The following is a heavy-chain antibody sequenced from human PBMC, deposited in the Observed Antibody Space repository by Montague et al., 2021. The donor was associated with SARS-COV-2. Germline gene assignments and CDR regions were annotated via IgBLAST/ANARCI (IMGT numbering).Heavy chain of an antibody. V-gene: IGHV4-61*02. J-gene: IGHJ4*02. Sequence: TLSLTCTVSGGSINSITYYWSWIRQPAGKALEWIGRIDSGGYNNYNPSLKSRVTMSMDTSKNQFFLNMTSLTAADTAMYYCASHFVWQQLSTWGQGTLVSVSS. CDR1: GGSINSITYY. CDR3: ASHFVWQQLST. CDR2: IDSGGYN. D-gene: IGHD6-13*01.